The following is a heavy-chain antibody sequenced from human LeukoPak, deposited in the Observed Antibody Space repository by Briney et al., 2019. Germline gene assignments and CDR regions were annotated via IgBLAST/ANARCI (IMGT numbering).Heavy chain of an antibody. V-gene: IGHV3-30*03. CDR1: GFTFSSYG. J-gene: IGHJ4*02. D-gene: IGHD3-16*01. Sequence: GRSLRLSCAASGFTFSSYGMHWVRQAPGKGLEWVAVISYDGSNKYYADSVKGRLTISRDNSKNTQYLQMNSLRAEDTAVYYCARGVLPGYWGQGTLVTVSS. CDR2: ISYDGSNK. CDR3: ARGVLPGY.